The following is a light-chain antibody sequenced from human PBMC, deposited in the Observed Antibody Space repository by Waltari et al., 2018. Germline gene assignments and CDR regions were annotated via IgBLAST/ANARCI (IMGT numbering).Light chain of an antibody. CDR2: GAS. CDR1: QSVSSY. CDR3: QHRGDWPPTWT. J-gene: IGKJ1*01. Sequence: EIVLTQSPATLSLSPGERATLSCRASQSVSSYLAWYQQKPGQATRLLIYGASNRATVIPASFSGSGSGTDFTLTISSLAPEDFAVYYCQHRGDWPPTWTFGQWTKVEIK. V-gene: IGKV3-11*01.